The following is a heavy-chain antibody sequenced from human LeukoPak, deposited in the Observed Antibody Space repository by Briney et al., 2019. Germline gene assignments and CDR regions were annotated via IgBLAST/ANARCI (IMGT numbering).Heavy chain of an antibody. D-gene: IGHD3-16*01. CDR3: ARFGVDYDMDV. CDR1: GGSISGHY. CDR2: IHYSGKA. V-gene: IGHV4-59*11. Sequence: SSETLSLTCTVSGGSISGHYWTWVRQPPGEGLEWIGQIHYSGKADYNPSLRSRITISVDTSKNQMSLKVTPVTAADTAVYYCARFGVDYDMDVWGQGTTVTVS. J-gene: IGHJ6*02.